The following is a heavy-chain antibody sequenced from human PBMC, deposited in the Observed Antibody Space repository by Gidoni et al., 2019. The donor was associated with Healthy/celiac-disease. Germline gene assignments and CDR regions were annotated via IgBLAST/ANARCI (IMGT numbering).Heavy chain of an antibody. CDR1: GFTFSSYG. CDR3: ARARTGIVYYDSSGSLDY. Sequence: QVQLVESGGGVVQPGRSLRLSWEASGFTFSSYGMHWVRQAPGKGLEWVAVIWYDGSNKYYADSVKGRFTISRDNSKNTLYLQMNSLRAEDTAVYYCARARTGIVYYDSSGSLDYWGQGTLVTVSS. J-gene: IGHJ4*02. D-gene: IGHD3-22*01. CDR2: IWYDGSNK. V-gene: IGHV3-33*01.